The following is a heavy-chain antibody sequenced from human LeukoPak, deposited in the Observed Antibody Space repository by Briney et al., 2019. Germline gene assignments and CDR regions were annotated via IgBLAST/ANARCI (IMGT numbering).Heavy chain of an antibody. CDR2: ISSNSSTI. J-gene: IGHJ5*02. CDR1: GFTFSSYS. Sequence: GGSLRLSCAASGFTFSSYSMNWVRQAPGKGLEWVSYISSNSSTIYYADSVKGRFTISRDNAKNSLYLQMNSLRAEDTAVYYCARDRQYCSSTSCYHWFDPWGQGTLVTVSS. D-gene: IGHD2-2*01. V-gene: IGHV3-48*01. CDR3: ARDRQYCSSTSCYHWFDP.